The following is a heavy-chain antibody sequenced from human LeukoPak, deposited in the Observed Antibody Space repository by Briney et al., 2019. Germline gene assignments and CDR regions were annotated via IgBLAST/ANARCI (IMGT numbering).Heavy chain of an antibody. Sequence: SETLSLTCTVSGGSISSSSYYWGWIRQPPGKGLEWIGNIYYSGSTNYNPSLKSRVTISVDTSKNQFSLKLSSVTAADTAVYYCTRGSIAYYYMDVLGKGNTVTISS. J-gene: IGHJ6*03. CDR3: TRGSIAYYYMDV. CDR2: IYYSGST. CDR1: GGSISSSSYY. V-gene: IGHV4-61*05. D-gene: IGHD3-22*01.